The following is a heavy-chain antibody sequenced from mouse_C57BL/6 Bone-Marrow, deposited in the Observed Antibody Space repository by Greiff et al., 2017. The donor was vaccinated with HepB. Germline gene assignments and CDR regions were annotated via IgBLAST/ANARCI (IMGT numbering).Heavy chain of an antibody. CDR3: ARPLDSSGPPWFAY. CDR2: ISNGGGST. V-gene: IGHV5-12*01. D-gene: IGHD3-2*02. CDR1: GFTFSDYY. Sequence: EVKLMESGGGLVQPGGSLKLSCAASGFTFSDYYMYWVRQTPEKRLEWVAYISNGGGSTYYPDTVKGRFTISRDNAKNTLYLQMSRLKSEDTAMYYCARPLDSSGPPWFAYWGQGTLVTVSA. J-gene: IGHJ3*01.